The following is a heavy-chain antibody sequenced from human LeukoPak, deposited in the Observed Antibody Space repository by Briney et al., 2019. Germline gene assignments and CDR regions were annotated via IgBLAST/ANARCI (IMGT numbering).Heavy chain of an antibody. CDR3: AKDARRTSGWYFFDY. J-gene: IGHJ4*02. D-gene: IGHD6-19*01. CDR2: ISDSGSIT. Sequence: GGSLRLSCAAYGFAFSNQAMGWVRQAPGKGLEWVSVISDSGSITYYADSVKGRFTISRDNSKNTLFLQMHRLRAEDTAVYYCAKDARRTSGWYFFDYWGQGTLVTVSS. CDR1: GFAFSNQA. V-gene: IGHV3-23*01.